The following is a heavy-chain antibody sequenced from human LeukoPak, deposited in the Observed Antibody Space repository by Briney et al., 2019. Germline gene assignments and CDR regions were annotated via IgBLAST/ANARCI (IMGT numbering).Heavy chain of an antibody. V-gene: IGHV3-66*01. CDR3: VVGDYYDSSGYYRAFQH. CDR1: GFTVSSNY. J-gene: IGHJ1*01. Sequence: GGSLRLSCAASGFTVSSNYMSWVRQAPGKGLEWVSVIYSGGSTYYADSVKGRFTISRDNAKNSLYLQMNSLRAEDTAVYYCVVGDYYDSSGYYRAFQHWGQGTLVTVSS. CDR2: IYSGGST. D-gene: IGHD3-22*01.